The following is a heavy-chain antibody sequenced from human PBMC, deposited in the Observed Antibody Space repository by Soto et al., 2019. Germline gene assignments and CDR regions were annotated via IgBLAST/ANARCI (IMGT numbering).Heavy chain of an antibody. J-gene: IGHJ2*01. D-gene: IGHD3-22*01. CDR3: ARGPTYYYDSSGSRHFDWYFDL. V-gene: IGHV1-69*12. CDR1: GGTFSSYA. CDR2: IIPIFGTA. Sequence: QVQLVQSGAEVKKPGSSVKVSCKASGGTFSSYAISWVRQAPGQGLEWMGGIIPIFGTANYAQKFQGRVTITADESTSTAYMELSSLRSEDTAVYYCARGPTYYYDSSGSRHFDWYFDLWGRGTLVTVSS.